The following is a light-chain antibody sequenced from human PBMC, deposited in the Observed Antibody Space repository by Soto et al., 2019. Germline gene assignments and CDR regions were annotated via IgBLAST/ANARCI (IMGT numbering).Light chain of an antibody. CDR1: QSISSW. V-gene: IGKV1-5*01. J-gene: IGKJ1*01. Sequence: IHMTQSPSTLSASVGDRVTITCRASQSISSWLAWYQQKPGKAPKLLIYDVSSLESGVPSRFSGSGSGTEFTLAISSLQPDDFATYYCQQYNRYPCTFGQGTKVDI. CDR2: DVS. CDR3: QQYNRYPCT.